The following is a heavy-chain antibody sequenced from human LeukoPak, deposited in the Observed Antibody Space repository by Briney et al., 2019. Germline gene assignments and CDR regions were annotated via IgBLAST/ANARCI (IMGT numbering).Heavy chain of an antibody. CDR3: ARDLGDFWTPRELDP. CDR1: GYTFTSYG. V-gene: IGHV1-18*04. Sequence: GASVKVSCKASGYTFTSYGISWVRQAPGQGLEWMGWISAYNGNTNYAQKVQGRVTMTTDTSTSTAYMELRSLRSDDTAVYYCARDLGDFWTPRELDPWGQGTLVTVSS. D-gene: IGHD3-3*01. J-gene: IGHJ5*02. CDR2: ISAYNGNT.